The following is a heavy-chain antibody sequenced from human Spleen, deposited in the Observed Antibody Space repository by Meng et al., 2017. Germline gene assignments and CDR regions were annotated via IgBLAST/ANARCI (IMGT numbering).Heavy chain of an antibody. J-gene: IGHJ4*02. CDR1: GGTFSSYA. Sequence: QVQVVQSGAEVRKPGSSVKVSCKASGGTFSSYAISWVRQAPGQGLEWMGWISAYNGNTHYAQKLQGRVTMTTDTSMSTAYMELSSLRSDDTAVYYCARPGLSEIYYFDYWGQGTLVTVSS. D-gene: IGHD1-14*01. V-gene: IGHV1-18*01. CDR2: ISAYNGNT. CDR3: ARPGLSEIYYFDY.